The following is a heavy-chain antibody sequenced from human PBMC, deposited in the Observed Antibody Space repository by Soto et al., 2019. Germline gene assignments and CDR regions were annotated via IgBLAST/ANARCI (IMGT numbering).Heavy chain of an antibody. CDR2: ISGGGGNT. D-gene: IGHD3-3*01. J-gene: IGHJ4*02. CDR3: ANSRPPVDFFFDY. CDR1: GFSFSSYA. V-gene: IGHV3-23*01. Sequence: EVHLLESGGGLVQPGGSLRLSCAASGFSFSSYAMSWVRQAPGKGLEWVSAISGGGGNTYYGDSVKGRFTISRDNSKNTLYLQMNSLRAEDTGVYYCANSRPPVDFFFDYWGQGTLVTVSS.